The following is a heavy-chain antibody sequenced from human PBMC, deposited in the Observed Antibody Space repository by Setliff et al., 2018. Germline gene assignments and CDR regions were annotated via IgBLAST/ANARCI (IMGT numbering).Heavy chain of an antibody. CDR1: GGSISSGSYY. D-gene: IGHD6-19*01. CDR2: IYYSGSTS. J-gene: IGHJ4*02. CDR3: ARGRAGHSGH. Sequence: SETLSLTCTVSGGSISSGSYYWSWIRQHPGKGLEWIGYIYYSGSTSYYNPSLKSRVTISVDTSKNQFSLKLSSVTAADTAVYYCARGRAGHSGHWGQGTLVTVPQ. V-gene: IGHV4-31*03.